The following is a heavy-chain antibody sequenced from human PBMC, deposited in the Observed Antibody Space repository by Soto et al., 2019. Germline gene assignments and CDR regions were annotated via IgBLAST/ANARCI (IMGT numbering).Heavy chain of an antibody. CDR1: GGSISSGGYY. J-gene: IGHJ4*02. Sequence: PSETLSLTCTVSGGSISSGGYYWSWIRQHPGKGLEWIGYIYYSGSTYYNPSLKSRVTISVDTSKNQFSLKLSSVTAADTAVYYCAREVVRGDYGEVRYFDYWGQGTLVTVSS. D-gene: IGHD4-17*01. CDR2: IYYSGST. V-gene: IGHV4-31*03. CDR3: AREVVRGDYGEVRYFDY.